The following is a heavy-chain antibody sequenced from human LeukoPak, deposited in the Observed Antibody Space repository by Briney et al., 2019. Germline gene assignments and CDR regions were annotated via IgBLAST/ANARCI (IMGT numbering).Heavy chain of an antibody. D-gene: IGHD2-15*01. V-gene: IGHV1-69*05. J-gene: IGHJ3*02. Sequence: SVKVSCKASGYTFTGYYMQWVRQAPGQGLEWMGRIIPIFGTANYAQKFQGRVTITTDESTSTAYMELSSLRSEDTAVYYCARRFGYCSGGSCYSGHGAFDIWGQGTMVTVSS. CDR2: IIPIFGTA. CDR3: ARRFGYCSGGSCYSGHGAFDI. CDR1: GYTFTGYY.